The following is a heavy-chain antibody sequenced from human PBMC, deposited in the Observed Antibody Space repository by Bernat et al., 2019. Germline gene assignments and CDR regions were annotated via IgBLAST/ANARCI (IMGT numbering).Heavy chain of an antibody. V-gene: IGHV3-21*01. J-gene: IGHJ4*02. CDR3: ARDLTYLDY. Sequence: EVQLVESGGGLVKPGGSLRLSCAASGFTFNSYSMNWVRRAPGKGLEWVSSISSGSSYTNYADSVKGRFTISRDNAKNSLYLQMNSLRAEDTAVYYCARDLTYLDYWGQGTLVTVSS. CDR2: ISSGSSYT. D-gene: IGHD3-16*01. CDR1: GFTFNSYS.